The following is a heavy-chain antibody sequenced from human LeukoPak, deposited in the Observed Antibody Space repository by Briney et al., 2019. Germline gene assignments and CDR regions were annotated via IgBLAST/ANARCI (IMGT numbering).Heavy chain of an antibody. V-gene: IGHV1-2*02. CDR2: INPNSGCT. CDR3: AREGTMIVVDY. Sequence: ASVKVSCKASGYTFTGYYMHWLRQAPGQALEWMGWINPNSGCTNYAQKFQGRVTMTRDTSISTAYMEMSRLRSDDTGVYYCAREGTMIVVDYWGQGTLVTVSS. D-gene: IGHD3-22*01. J-gene: IGHJ4*02. CDR1: GYTFTGYY.